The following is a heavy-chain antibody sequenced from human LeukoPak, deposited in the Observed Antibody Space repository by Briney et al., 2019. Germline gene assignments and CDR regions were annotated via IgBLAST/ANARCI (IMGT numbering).Heavy chain of an antibody. Sequence: GGSLRLSCAASGFTFSSYAMSWVRQAPGKGLEWVSAISGSGGSTYYADSVKGRFTISRDNSKNTLHLQMSSLRAEDTAQYYCVKDRCDRTTCPEVWGQGTLVTVSS. J-gene: IGHJ4*02. CDR3: VKDRCDRTTCPEV. D-gene: IGHD2-2*01. CDR1: GFTFSSYA. CDR2: ISGSGGST. V-gene: IGHV3-23*01.